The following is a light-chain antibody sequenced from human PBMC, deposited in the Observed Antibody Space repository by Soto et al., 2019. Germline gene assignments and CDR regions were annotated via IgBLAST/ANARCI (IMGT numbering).Light chain of an antibody. Sequence: QPVLTQPASVSGSPGQSITLFCTRTSSGVESYNLVSWYQHHPGKAPKLMIYEGSQRPSGVSDRFSGSKSGNTASLTISGLQAEDEADYYCSSDAGAVVFGGGTKLTVL. CDR1: SSGVESYNL. V-gene: IGLV2-23*01. CDR2: EGS. CDR3: SSDAGAVV. J-gene: IGLJ2*01.